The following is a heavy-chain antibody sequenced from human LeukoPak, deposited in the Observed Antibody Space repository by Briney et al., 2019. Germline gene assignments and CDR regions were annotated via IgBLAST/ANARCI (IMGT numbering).Heavy chain of an antibody. V-gene: IGHV3-11*01. J-gene: IGHJ4*02. Sequence: GGSLRLSCAASGFTVSDFYMVWIRQALGKGLECVSYISRGGESRGGDSIYYADSVKGRFTISRDNAKNSVYLQLNSLKAEDTAVYYCAREQWFRWDYWGQGILVTVSS. CDR2: ISRGGESRGGDSI. D-gene: IGHD3-22*01. CDR3: AREQWFRWDY. CDR1: GFTVSDFY.